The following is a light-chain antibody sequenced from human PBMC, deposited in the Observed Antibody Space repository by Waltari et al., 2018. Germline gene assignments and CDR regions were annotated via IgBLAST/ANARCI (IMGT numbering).Light chain of an antibody. V-gene: IGLV2-14*01. J-gene: IGLJ2*01. CDR2: DVS. CDR1: SNHVGGYNS. Sequence: QSALTQPASVSGSPGQSVTIFCAGTSNHVGGYNSVSWYQEHPGQAPRVIIYDVSDRQSGVSDRFSGSNSGNSASLTISGLQAEDEADYYCSSQSSNDVVLFGGGTKLNVL. CDR3: SSQSSNDVVL.